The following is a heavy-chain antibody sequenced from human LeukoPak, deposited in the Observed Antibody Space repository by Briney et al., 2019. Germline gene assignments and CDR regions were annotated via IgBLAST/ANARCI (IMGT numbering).Heavy chain of an antibody. V-gene: IGHV3-74*01. Sequence: GGSLRLSCAASGFTFSDYWMHWIRQVPGKGLVWVSHIKYDGSATNYADSVKGRFTISRDNAKNTLYLQMNSLRAEDTAVYYCVSGSLQSGYNFDYWGQGALVTVSS. CDR3: VSGSLQSGYNFDY. J-gene: IGHJ4*02. CDR1: GFTFSDYW. CDR2: IKYDGSAT. D-gene: IGHD3-3*01.